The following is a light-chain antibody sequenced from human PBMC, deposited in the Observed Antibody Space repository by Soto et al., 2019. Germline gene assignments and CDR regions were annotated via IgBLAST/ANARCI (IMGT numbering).Light chain of an antibody. CDR3: QHLNNYPPFT. CDR1: QDIKTY. CDR2: GTF. J-gene: IGKJ3*01. Sequence: RVSITCRASQDIKTYLAWYQQKQGKAPKLLISGTFTLQSGVPSRFNGSGSGTDFTLTISRLQPEDFATYYCQHLNNYPPFTFGPGTKVDIK. V-gene: IGKV1-9*01.